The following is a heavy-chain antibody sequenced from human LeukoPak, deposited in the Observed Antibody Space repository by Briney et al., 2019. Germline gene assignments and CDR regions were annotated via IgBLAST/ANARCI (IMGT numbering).Heavy chain of an antibody. J-gene: IGHJ4*02. CDR3: ARAKRYCSSTSCLYYFDY. V-gene: IGHV1-8*03. Sequence: ASVKVSCKASGYTFTSYDINWVRQTTGQGLEWMGWINPNSGNTGYAQKFQGRVTITRNTSISTAYMELSSLRSEDTAVYYCARAKRYCSSTSCLYYFDYWGQGTLVTVSS. D-gene: IGHD2-2*01. CDR2: INPNSGNT. CDR1: GYTFTSYD.